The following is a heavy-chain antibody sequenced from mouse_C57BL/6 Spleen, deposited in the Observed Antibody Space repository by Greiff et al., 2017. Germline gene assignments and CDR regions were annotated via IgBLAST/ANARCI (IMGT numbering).Heavy chain of an antibody. CDR2: IYPGDGDT. CDR1: GYAFSSSW. J-gene: IGHJ2*01. CDR3: ARYSTIPFDY. Sequence: VHLVESGPELVKPGASVKISCKASGYAFSSSWMNWVKQRPGKGLEWIGRIYPGDGDTNYNGKFKGKATLTADKSSSTAYMQLSSLTSEDSAVYFCARYSTIPFDYWGQGTTRTVSS. V-gene: IGHV1-82*01. D-gene: IGHD2-5*01.